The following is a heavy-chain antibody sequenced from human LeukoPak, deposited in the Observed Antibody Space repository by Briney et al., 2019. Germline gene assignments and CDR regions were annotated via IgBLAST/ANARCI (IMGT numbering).Heavy chain of an antibody. CDR1: GFTFSSYA. CDR2: ISGSGGST. V-gene: IGHV3-23*01. J-gene: IGHJ4*02. CDR3: AKPNGGLQWLATAGFDY. D-gene: IGHD6-19*01. Sequence: GGSLRLSCAASGFTFSSYAMGWVRQAPGKGLEWVSAISGSGGSTYYADSVKGRFTISRDNSKNTLYLQMNSLRAEDTAVYYCAKPNGGLQWLATAGFDYWGQGTLVTVSS.